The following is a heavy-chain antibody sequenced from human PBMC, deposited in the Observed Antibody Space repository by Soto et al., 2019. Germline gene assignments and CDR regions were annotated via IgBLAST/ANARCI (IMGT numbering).Heavy chain of an antibody. V-gene: IGHV3-7*02. CDR1: GLAFSTYW. D-gene: IGHD1-26*01. CDR2: TKPDETET. Sequence: EVQLVESGGGLVQPGGSLRLSCTTSGLAFSTYWMAWVRQAPGKGLEWVGNTKPDETETYYADSVEGRFTISRDNAKSSLYLQMDSLTVEDTAVYYCATIGAVTFHYWGQGTPVTVSS. J-gene: IGHJ4*02. CDR3: ATIGAVTFHY.